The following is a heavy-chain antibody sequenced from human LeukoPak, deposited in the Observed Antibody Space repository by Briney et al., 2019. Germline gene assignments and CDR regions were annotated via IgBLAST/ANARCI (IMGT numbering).Heavy chain of an antibody. D-gene: IGHD3-3*01. CDR2: INPNSGGT. CDR1: GYTFTGYY. J-gene: IGHJ4*02. Sequence: ASVEVSCKASGYTFTGYYMHWVRQAPGQGLEWMGWINPNSGGTNYAQKFQGRVTMTRDTSISTAYMELSRLRSDDTTVYYCAVEGAIFGVVDYWGQGTLVTVSS. CDR3: AVEGAIFGVVDY. V-gene: IGHV1-2*02.